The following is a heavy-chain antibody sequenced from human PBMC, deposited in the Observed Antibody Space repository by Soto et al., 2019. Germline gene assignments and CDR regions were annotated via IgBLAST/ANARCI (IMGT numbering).Heavy chain of an antibody. CDR3: ARAGYSYGTGAFDI. CDR2: IYSGGST. CDR1: GFTVSSNY. V-gene: IGHV3-66*01. J-gene: IGHJ3*02. D-gene: IGHD5-18*01. Sequence: EVPLVESGGGLVQPGGSLRLSCAASGFTVSSNYMSWVRQAPGKGLEWVSVIYSGGSTYYADSVKGRFTISRDNSKNTVYLQMNSLRAEDTAVYYCARAGYSYGTGAFDIWGQGTMVTVSS.